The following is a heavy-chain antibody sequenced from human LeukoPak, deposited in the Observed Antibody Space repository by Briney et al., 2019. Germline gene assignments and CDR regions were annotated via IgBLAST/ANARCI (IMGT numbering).Heavy chain of an antibody. CDR3: AKVKGWYGEGYFDY. Sequence: GGSLRLSCAASGFAVSSKYMSWVRQAPGKGLEWVSVIYSDDRTYYADSVKGRFTISRDISKNTLFLQMTSLRAEDTAVYYCAKVKGWYGEGYFDYWGQGTLVTVSS. J-gene: IGHJ4*02. CDR2: IYSDDRT. D-gene: IGHD3-10*01. V-gene: IGHV3-53*01. CDR1: GFAVSSKY.